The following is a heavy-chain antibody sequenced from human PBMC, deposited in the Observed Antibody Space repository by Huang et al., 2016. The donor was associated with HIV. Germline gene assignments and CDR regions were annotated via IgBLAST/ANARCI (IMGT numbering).Heavy chain of an antibody. CDR1: GGSISSGSYY. J-gene: IGHJ5*02. Sequence: QVQLQESGPGLVKPSQTLSLTCTVSGGSISSGSYYWSWVRQPAGQGLEWIGRIYTSGSTNYNPSLKSRVTILLDTSKNHFSLKLSSVTAADTAVYYCARGDSSGWYPFDPWGQGTLVTVSS. CDR2: IYTSGST. V-gene: IGHV4-61*02. D-gene: IGHD6-19*01. CDR3: ARGDSSGWYPFDP.